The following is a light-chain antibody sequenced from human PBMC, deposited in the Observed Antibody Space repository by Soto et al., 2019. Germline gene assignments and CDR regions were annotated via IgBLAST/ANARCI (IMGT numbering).Light chain of an antibody. CDR1: QSISRY. V-gene: IGKV1-39*01. J-gene: IGKJ1*01. Sequence: IKMTESPPSLSAYVGDRITITCRASQSISRYLNWYQHKPGKAPKLLINAASSLERGVPSRFSGGGSGTDFTLNISSLQPDDFATYYCQQNYRATPWTFGQRTMADI. CDR2: AAS. CDR3: QQNYRATPWT.